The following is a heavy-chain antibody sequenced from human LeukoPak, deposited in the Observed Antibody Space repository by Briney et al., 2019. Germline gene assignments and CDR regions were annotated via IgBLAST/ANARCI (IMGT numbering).Heavy chain of an antibody. V-gene: IGHV3-23*01. D-gene: IGHD3-3*01. CDR1: GFTFSSYA. J-gene: IGHJ4*02. CDR2: TSGSGGST. CDR3: AKGGNYDFWSGYYGEDY. Sequence: GGSLSLSCAAYGFTFSSYAMSWLRQAPGKVLEWVSTTSGSGGSTYYADSVKGRFTISRDNSKNTLYLQMNSLRAEDTAVYYCAKGGNYDFWSGYYGEDYWGQGTLVTVSS.